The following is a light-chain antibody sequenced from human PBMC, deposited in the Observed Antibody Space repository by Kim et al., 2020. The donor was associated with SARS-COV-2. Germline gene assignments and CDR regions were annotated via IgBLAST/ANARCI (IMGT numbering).Light chain of an antibody. CDR2: GAS. J-gene: IGKJ1*01. CDR1: QSVRSTS. CDR3: QQYGSSPRT. V-gene: IGKV3-20*01. Sequence: FAGERATTPCRTSQSVRSTSLGWYQQKPGQAPRLLIYGASSRATGIPDRFSGSGSGTDFTLTISRLEPEDFAVYYCQQYGSSPRTFGQGTKVDIK.